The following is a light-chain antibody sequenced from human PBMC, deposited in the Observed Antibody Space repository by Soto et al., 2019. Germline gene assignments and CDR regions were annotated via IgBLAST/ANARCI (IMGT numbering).Light chain of an antibody. CDR3: QQYGSSPTRT. Sequence: EIVLTQSPGTLSLSPGERATLSCRASQSVGSSFLAWYQQKPGQAPRLLIYGASSRATGIPDRFSGSGSGTDLTLTISRLEPEDFALYYCQQYGSSPTRTFGQGTKVEIK. V-gene: IGKV3-20*01. CDR2: GAS. CDR1: QSVGSSF. J-gene: IGKJ1*01.